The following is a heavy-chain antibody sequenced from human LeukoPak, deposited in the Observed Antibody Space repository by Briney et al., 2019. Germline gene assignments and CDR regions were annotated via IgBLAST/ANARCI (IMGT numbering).Heavy chain of an antibody. CDR3: ARDQSGVDV. CDR2: ISYDGSNK. V-gene: IGHV3-30*04. CDR1: GFTFSSYA. J-gene: IGHJ6*02. Sequence: GRSLRLSCAASGFTFSSYAMHWVRQAPGKGLEWVAVISYDGSNKYYADSVKGRFTISRDNSKNTLYLQMNSQRAEDTAVYYCARDQSGVDVWGQGTTVTVSS.